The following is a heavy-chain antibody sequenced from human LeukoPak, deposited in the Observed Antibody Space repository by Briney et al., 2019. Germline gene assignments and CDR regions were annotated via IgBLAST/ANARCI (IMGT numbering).Heavy chain of an antibody. D-gene: IGHD2-21*01. V-gene: IGHV1-69*06. CDR3: ARAGGLQGGYYYYYGMDV. CDR2: IIPIFGTA. Sequence: GASVKVSCKASGGTFSSYAISWVRQAPGQGLEWMGGIIPIFGTANYAQKIQGRVTITADKSTSTAYMDLSSLRSEDTAVYYCARAGGLQGGYYYYYGMDVWGKGTTVTVSS. CDR1: GGTFSSYA. J-gene: IGHJ6*04.